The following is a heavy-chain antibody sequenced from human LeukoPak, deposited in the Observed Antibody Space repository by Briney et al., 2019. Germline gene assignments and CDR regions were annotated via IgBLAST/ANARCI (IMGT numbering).Heavy chain of an antibody. CDR3: ARQNWGFDY. D-gene: IGHD7-27*01. CDR1: GFTFSSYE. CDR2: ISSSGSTI. J-gene: IGHJ4*02. V-gene: IGHV3-48*03. Sequence: GGSLRLSCAASGFTFSSYEMNWVRQAPGKGLEWVSYISSSGSTIYYAGSVKGRFTISRDNAKNSLYLQMNSLRAEDTAVYYCARQNWGFDYWGQGTLVTVSS.